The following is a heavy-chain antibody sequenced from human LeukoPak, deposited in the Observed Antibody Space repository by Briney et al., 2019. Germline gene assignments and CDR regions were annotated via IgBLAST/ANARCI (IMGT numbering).Heavy chain of an antibody. Sequence: SETLSLTCTVSGGSISSYYWSWIRQPAGKGLEWIGRIYTSGSTNYNPSLKSRVTMSVDASKNQFSLKLSSVTAADTAVYYCAREAYGSGHYYYYYYMDVWGKGTTVTISS. D-gene: IGHD3-10*01. V-gene: IGHV4-4*07. CDR3: AREAYGSGHYYYYYYMDV. J-gene: IGHJ6*03. CDR2: IYTSGST. CDR1: GGSISSYY.